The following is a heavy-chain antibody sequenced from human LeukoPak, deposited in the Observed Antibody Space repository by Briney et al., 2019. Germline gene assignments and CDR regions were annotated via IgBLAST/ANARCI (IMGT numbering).Heavy chain of an antibody. CDR2: ISGGGGST. Sequence: PGGSLRLSCAASGFTFSSYAMSWVRPAPGEGLEWVSAISGGGGSTYYADSVKGRFTISRDNSKNTLYLQMNSLRAEDTAVYYCAKDLGIAARRYYYGMDVWGQGTTVTVSS. J-gene: IGHJ6*02. CDR3: AKDLGIAARRYYYGMDV. V-gene: IGHV3-23*01. CDR1: GFTFSSYA. D-gene: IGHD6-6*01.